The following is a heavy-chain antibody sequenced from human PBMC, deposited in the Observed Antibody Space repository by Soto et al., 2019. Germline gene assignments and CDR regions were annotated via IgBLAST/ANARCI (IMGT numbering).Heavy chain of an antibody. CDR1: GYIFTSYG. Sequence: SVKVSCQASGYIFTSYGIIGVRQAPAQELDWMGWISAYKGNTNYAQTLKGRVTMTRETSTRRAYMEWRSLKSSDTAVYYCARVRAAGTGPYFYYGMDIWGQ. V-gene: IGHV1-18*01. D-gene: IGHD1-1*01. J-gene: IGHJ6*02. CDR3: ARVRAAGTGPYFYYGMDI. CDR2: ISAYKGNT.